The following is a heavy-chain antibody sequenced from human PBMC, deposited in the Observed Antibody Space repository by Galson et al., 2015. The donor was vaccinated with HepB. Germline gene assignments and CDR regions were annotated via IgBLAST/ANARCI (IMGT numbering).Heavy chain of an antibody. D-gene: IGHD3-16*01. CDR1: GFTFNSYN. V-gene: IGHV1-18*01. J-gene: IGHJ4*02. CDR3: ASGGMATRGWPTFDY. CDR2: NSTYNGNT. Sequence: SCAASGFTFNSYNMIWVRQAPGQWLEWMGRNSTYNGNTNYAQNFQGRVTMTTDTSTNTAFMELRSLRSDDEAMYYCASGGMATRGWPTFDYWGQGTLVTVSS.